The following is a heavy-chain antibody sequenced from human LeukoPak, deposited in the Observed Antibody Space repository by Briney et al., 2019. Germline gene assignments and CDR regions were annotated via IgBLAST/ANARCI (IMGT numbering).Heavy chain of an antibody. D-gene: IGHD2-2*03. Sequence: GRSLRLSCVGPGYTFVYYGFSWVRQAPGKRLEWVGFIRSGIYGGTAEYAASVKGRFTISRDDSKSIAYLEMNNLKTGDTAVFYCSRDPGGECSNNGCYGKYWAQGTLVTVSS. CDR3: SRDPGGECSNNGCYGKY. J-gene: IGHJ4*02. CDR1: GYTFVYYG. CDR2: IRSGIYGGTA. V-gene: IGHV3-49*04.